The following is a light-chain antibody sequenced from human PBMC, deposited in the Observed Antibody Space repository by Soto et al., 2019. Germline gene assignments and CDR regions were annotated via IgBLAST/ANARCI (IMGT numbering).Light chain of an antibody. CDR1: QSGSSNY. CDR2: GAS. J-gene: IGKJ2*01. Sequence: EIVLTQSPATLSLSPGERATLSCRASQSGSSNYLAWYQQKPGQAPRLLMYGASSRATGIPARFSGSGSGTDFTLTISRVEPEDFGVYYCQQYGSSRNTFGQGTKLDIK. CDR3: QQYGSSRNT. V-gene: IGKV3-20*01.